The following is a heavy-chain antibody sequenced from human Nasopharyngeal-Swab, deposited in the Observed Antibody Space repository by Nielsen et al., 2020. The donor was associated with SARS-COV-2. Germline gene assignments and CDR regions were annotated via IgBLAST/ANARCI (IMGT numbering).Heavy chain of an antibody. D-gene: IGHD4-23*01. CDR2: IWYDGTNK. Sequence: GESLKISCAASGFTFSNYGMHWVRQAPGKGLEWVAAIWYDGTNKYYLDSVKDRFTISRDNSKNTVYLQMNSLRAEDTAVYYCAAAPSGDYGGYWGQGTLVTVSS. V-gene: IGHV3-33*03. CDR3: AAAPSGDYGGY. J-gene: IGHJ4*02. CDR1: GFTFSNYG.